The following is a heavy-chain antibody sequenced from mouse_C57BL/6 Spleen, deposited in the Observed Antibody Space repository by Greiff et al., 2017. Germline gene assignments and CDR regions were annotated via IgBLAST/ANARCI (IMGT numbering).Heavy chain of an antibody. V-gene: IGHV1-53*01. Sequence: QVHVKQSGTELVKPGASVKLSCKASGYTFTSYWMPWVKQRPGQGLEWIGNINPSNGGTNYNEKFKSKATLTVDKSSSTAYMQLSSLTSEDSAVYYCARSGIYDGYYGFAYWGQGTLVTVSA. CDR2: INPSNGGT. J-gene: IGHJ3*01. CDR3: ARSGIYDGYYGFAY. D-gene: IGHD2-3*01. CDR1: GYTFTSYW.